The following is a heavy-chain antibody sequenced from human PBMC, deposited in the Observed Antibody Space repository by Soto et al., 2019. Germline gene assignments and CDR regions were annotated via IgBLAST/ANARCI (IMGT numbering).Heavy chain of an antibody. CDR2: ISGSGGST. CDR1: GFTFSSYA. CDR3: AKDLLVPTGSFDY. D-gene: IGHD3-10*01. V-gene: IGHV3-23*01. Sequence: GVLRLSCAASGFTFSSYAMSWVRQAPGKGLEWVSAISGSGGSTYYADSVKGRFTISRDNSKNTLYLQMNSLRAEDTAVYYCAKDLLVPTGSFDYWGQGTQVTVSS. J-gene: IGHJ4*02.